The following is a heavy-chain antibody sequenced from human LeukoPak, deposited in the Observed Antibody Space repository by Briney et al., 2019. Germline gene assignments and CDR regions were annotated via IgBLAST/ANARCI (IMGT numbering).Heavy chain of an antibody. J-gene: IGHJ4*02. CDR3: ARDKTYSSGSLYGY. V-gene: IGHV3-30*03. D-gene: IGHD6-19*01. Sequence: GGSLRLSCAASGFTFSSYGMHWVRQAPGKGLEWVAVISYDGSNKYYADSVKGRFTISRDNAKNSLYLQMNSLRAEDTAVYYCARDKTYSSGSLYGYWGQGTLVTVSS. CDR1: GFTFSSYG. CDR2: ISYDGSNK.